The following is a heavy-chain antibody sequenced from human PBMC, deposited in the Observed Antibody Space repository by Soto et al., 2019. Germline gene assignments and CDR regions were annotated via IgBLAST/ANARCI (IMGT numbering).Heavy chain of an antibody. D-gene: IGHD2-2*02. CDR2: IKPDGNEK. Sequence: EVQLVESGGNLVQPGGSLRLSCAASGFTFSTYWMSWVRQAPGKGLEWVANIKPDGNEKYYVDSVKGRFTISRDNAKNSLYLQMNSLRVEDTAVYYCARFLIPRHDGFDIWGQGTMVTVSS. V-gene: IGHV3-7*01. J-gene: IGHJ3*02. CDR1: GFTFSTYW. CDR3: ARFLIPRHDGFDI.